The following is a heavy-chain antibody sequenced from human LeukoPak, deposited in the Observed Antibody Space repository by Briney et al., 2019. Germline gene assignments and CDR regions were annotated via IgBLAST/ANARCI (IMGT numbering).Heavy chain of an antibody. Sequence: PSETLSLTCAVYGGSFSGYYWSWIRQPPGKGLEWIGEINHSGSTNYNPSLKSRVTISVDTSKNQFSLKLSSVTAADTAVYYCARESHYYDSSGYYIRWFDPWGQGTLVTVSS. CDR2: INHSGST. J-gene: IGHJ5*02. V-gene: IGHV4-34*01. CDR3: ARESHYYDSSGYYIRWFDP. D-gene: IGHD3-22*01. CDR1: GGSFSGYY.